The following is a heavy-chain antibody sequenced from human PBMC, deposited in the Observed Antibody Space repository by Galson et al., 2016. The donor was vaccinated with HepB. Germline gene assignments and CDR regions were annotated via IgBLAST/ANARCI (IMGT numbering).Heavy chain of an antibody. CDR3: ARGRRVDATFSRYDYMDV. J-gene: IGHJ6*03. CDR2: IKHSGRT. CDR1: GGSFSLYY. Sequence: LSLTCAIYGGSFSLYYWTWIRQPPGKGLEWIGEIKHSGRTSYNPSLKSRVTISVDTSKNQFSLRLTSVTAADTAVYYCARGRRVDATFSRYDYMDVWGKGTTVTVSS. D-gene: IGHD3-3*01. V-gene: IGHV4-34*01.